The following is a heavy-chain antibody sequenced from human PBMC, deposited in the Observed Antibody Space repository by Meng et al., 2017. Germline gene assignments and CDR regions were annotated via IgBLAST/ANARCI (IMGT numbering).Heavy chain of an antibody. J-gene: IGHJ2*01. Sequence: GGSLRLSCAASGFTFSSYEMNWVRQAPGKGLEWVSYISSSGSTIYYADSVKGRFTISRDNAKNSLYLQMNSLRAEDTAVYYCARGHIVATSRYFDLWGRGTLVTVSS. V-gene: IGHV3-48*03. CDR2: ISSSGSTI. CDR3: ARGHIVATSRYFDL. D-gene: IGHD5-12*01. CDR1: GFTFSSYE.